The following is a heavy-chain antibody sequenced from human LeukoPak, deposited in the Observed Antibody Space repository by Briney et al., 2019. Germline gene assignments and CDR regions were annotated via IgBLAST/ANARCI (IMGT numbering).Heavy chain of an antibody. CDR2: IIPIFGTV. J-gene: IGHJ4*02. CDR3: ARRTAMDSYFDY. CDR1: GGTFSSYA. D-gene: IGHD5-18*01. V-gene: IGHV1-69*01. Sequence: GSSVKVSCKASGGTFSSYAISWVRQAPGQGLEWMGGIIPIFGTVNYAQKFQGRVTITADESTSTAYMELSSLRSEDTAVHYCARRTAMDSYFDYWGQGTLVTVSS.